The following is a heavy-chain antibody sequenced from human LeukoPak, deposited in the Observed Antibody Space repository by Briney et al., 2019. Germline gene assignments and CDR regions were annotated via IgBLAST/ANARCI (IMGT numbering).Heavy chain of an antibody. CDR1: GFTFSSCA. Sequence: GGSLRLSCAASGFTFSSCAMHWVRQAPGKGLEWVANIKQDGSEKYYVDSVKGRFTISRDNAKNSLYLQMNSLRAEDTAVYYCARDASGSYVPFRYWGQGTLVTVSS. D-gene: IGHD1-26*01. CDR3: ARDASGSYVPFRY. J-gene: IGHJ4*02. V-gene: IGHV3-7*01. CDR2: IKQDGSEK.